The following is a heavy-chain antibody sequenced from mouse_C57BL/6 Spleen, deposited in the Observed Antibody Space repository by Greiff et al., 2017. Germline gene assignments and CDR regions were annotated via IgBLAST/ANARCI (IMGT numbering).Heavy chain of an antibody. V-gene: IGHV1-15*01. D-gene: IGHD2-4*01. J-gene: IGHJ4*01. CDR3: TRNIYYDYDYYAMYY. CDR2: IDPETGGT. CDR1: GYTFTDYE. Sequence: VQLQQSGAELVRPGASVTLSCKASGYTFTDYEMHWVKQTPVHGLEWIGAIDPETGGTANNQKFKGKAILTADKSYSSAYMELRSLTSEDSAVYYCTRNIYYDYDYYAMYYWGQGTSVTVSS.